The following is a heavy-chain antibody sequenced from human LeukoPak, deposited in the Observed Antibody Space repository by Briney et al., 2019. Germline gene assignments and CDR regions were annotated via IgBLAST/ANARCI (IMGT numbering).Heavy chain of an antibody. D-gene: IGHD6-13*01. V-gene: IGHV1-2*02. Sequence: GASVKVSCKASGYIFTGYYMHWVRQAPGQGLEWMGWINPNSGGTNYAQKFQGRVTMTRDTSISTAYMELSRLRSGDTAVYYCARERQPMYYFDYWGQGTLVTVSS. CDR2: INPNSGGT. CDR3: ARERQPMYYFDY. J-gene: IGHJ4*02. CDR1: GYIFTGYY.